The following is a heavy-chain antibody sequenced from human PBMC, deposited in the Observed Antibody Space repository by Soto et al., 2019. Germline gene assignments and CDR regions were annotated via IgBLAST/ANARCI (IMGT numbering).Heavy chain of an antibody. D-gene: IGHD4-17*01. CDR2: IYYSGST. V-gene: IGHV4-59*01. J-gene: IGHJ6*03. Sequence: SETLSLTCTVSGGSISSYYWSWIRQPPGKGLEWIGYIYYSGSTNYNPSLKSRVTISVDTSKNQFSLKLSSVTAADTAVYYCARVSGEATVTTFLWDYYYYYYYMDVWGKGTTVTVSS. CDR3: ARVSGEATVTTFLWDYYYYYYYMDV. CDR1: GGSISSYY.